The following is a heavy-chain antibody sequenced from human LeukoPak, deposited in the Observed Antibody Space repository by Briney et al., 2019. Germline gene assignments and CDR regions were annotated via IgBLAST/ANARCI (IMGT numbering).Heavy chain of an antibody. V-gene: IGHV4-39*07. Sequence: PSETLSLTCTVSGGSISSSSYYWGWIRQPPGKGLEWIGSIYYSGSTYYNPSLKSRVTISVDTSKNQFSLKLSSVTAADTAVYYCVEYSSSWYTSFAIDYWGQGTLVTVSS. CDR3: VEYSSSWYTSFAIDY. J-gene: IGHJ4*02. CDR1: GGSISSSSYY. CDR2: IYYSGST. D-gene: IGHD6-13*01.